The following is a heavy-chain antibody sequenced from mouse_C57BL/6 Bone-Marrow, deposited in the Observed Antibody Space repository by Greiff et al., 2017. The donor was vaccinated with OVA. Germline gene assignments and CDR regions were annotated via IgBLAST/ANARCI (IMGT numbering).Heavy chain of an antibody. V-gene: IGHV1-80*01. Sequence: VKLMESGAELVKPGASVKISCKASGYAFSSYWMNWVKQRPGKGLEWIGQIYPGDGDTNYNGKFKGKATLTADKSSSTAYMQLSSLTSEDSAVYFCARRYGPYFDYWGQGTTLTVSS. J-gene: IGHJ2*01. CDR1: GYAFSSYW. CDR3: ARRYGPYFDY. CDR2: IYPGDGDT. D-gene: IGHD1-1*01.